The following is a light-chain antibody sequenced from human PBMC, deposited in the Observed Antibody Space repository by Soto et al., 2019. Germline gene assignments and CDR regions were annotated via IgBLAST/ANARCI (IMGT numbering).Light chain of an antibody. V-gene: IGKV3D-15*01. Sequence: EILMTQSPATLSVSPGERATLSCRASQSLNRNLAWYQQKPGQAPRLIIYGASTRASGIPARFSGSGSGTVFTLIISSLQSEDFALYFCQHYNDWPPAFTFGPGTKVDL. CDR1: QSLNRN. CDR2: GAS. CDR3: QHYNDWPPAFT. J-gene: IGKJ3*01.